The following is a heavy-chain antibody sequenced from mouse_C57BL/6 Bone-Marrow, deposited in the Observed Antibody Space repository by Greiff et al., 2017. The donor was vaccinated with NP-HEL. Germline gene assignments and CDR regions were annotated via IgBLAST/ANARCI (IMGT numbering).Heavy chain of an antibody. CDR2: IYPGSGST. CDR3: AISTTVGAMDY. Sequence: VQLQQPGAELVKPGASVKMSCKASGYTFTSYWITWVKQRPGQGLEWIGDIYPGSGSTNYNEKFKSKATLTADTSSSTAYMQLSSLTSEDSAVYYCAISTTVGAMDYWGQGTSVTVSS. D-gene: IGHD1-1*01. CDR1: GYTFTSYW. V-gene: IGHV1-55*01. J-gene: IGHJ4*01.